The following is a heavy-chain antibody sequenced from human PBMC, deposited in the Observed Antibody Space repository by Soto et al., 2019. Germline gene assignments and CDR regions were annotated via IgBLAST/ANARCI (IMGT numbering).Heavy chain of an antibody. V-gene: IGHV4-34*01. CDR3: ATQKYSSSWYYYYGMDV. D-gene: IGHD6-13*01. CDR1: GGSFSGYY. Sequence: SETLSLTCAVYGGSFSGYYWSWIRQPPGKGLEWIGEINHSGSTNYNPSLKSRVTISVDTSKDQFSLKLSSVTAADTAVYYCATQKYSSSWYYYYGMDVWGQGTTVTVSS. J-gene: IGHJ6*02. CDR2: INHSGST.